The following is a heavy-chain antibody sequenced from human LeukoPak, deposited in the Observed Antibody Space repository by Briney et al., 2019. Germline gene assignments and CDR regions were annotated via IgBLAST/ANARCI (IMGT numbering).Heavy chain of an antibody. CDR1: GGSISSGGYY. D-gene: IGHD6-13*01. CDR3: AREGSSWDFDY. J-gene: IGHJ4*02. V-gene: IGHV4-31*03. CDR2: TYYSGST. Sequence: PSETLSLTCTVSGGSISSGGYYWSWIRQHPGKGLEWIGYTYYSGSTYYNPSLKSRVTISVDTSKNQFSLKLSSVTAADTAVYYCAREGSSWDFDYWGQGTLVTVSS.